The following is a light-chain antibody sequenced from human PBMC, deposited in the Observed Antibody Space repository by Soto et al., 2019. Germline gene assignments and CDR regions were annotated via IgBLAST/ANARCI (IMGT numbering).Light chain of an antibody. V-gene: IGKV1-5*01. CDR1: QSISTW. CDR3: QQYNYYPYT. CDR2: SAS. J-gene: IGKJ2*01. Sequence: DIQMTQSPSTLSASVGDRVTITCRASQSISTWLAWYHQKPGKAPKLLISSASSLESGVPSRFSGSGSGTEFSLAISSLQPDDFATYYCQQYNYYPYTFGEGTKLEIE.